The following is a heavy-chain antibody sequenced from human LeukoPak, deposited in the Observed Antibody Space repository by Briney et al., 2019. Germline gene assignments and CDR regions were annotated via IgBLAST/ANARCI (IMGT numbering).Heavy chain of an antibody. CDR3: ARGRPDYYDSSTFDY. D-gene: IGHD3-22*01. CDR2: INHSGST. V-gene: IGHV4-34*01. J-gene: IGHJ4*02. Sequence: NPSETLSLTCTVSGGSISTYYYSWIRQPPGKGLEWIGEINHSGSTNYNPSLKSRVTISVDTSKNQFSLKLSSVTAADTAVYYCARGRPDYYDSSTFDYWGQGTLVTVSS. CDR1: GGSISTYY.